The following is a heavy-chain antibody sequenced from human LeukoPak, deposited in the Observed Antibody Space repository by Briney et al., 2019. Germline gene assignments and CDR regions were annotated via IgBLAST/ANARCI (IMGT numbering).Heavy chain of an antibody. CDR3: ARWGGYCTSTSCYIDRGSFDF. V-gene: IGHV1-69*01. CDR2: IIPKFGTS. Sequence: SVKVSCKASGDTVNIFGLTWVRQAPGQGLEWMGGIIPKFGTSDYAQRFQRRITITADESTSTAYMELSSLTSEDTAVYYCARWGGYCTSTSCYIDRGSFDFWGQGTLVTVSS. CDR1: GDTVNIFG. J-gene: IGHJ4*02. D-gene: IGHD2-2*02.